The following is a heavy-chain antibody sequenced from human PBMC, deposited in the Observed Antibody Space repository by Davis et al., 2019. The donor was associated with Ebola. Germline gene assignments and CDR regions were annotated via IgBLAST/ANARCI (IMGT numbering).Heavy chain of an antibody. J-gene: IGHJ2*01. CDR3: ARGDSSGRKWYFDL. V-gene: IGHV3-33*08. D-gene: IGHD6-19*01. CDR2: IWYDGSNK. Sequence: GESLKISCAASAFSFSSYGMHWVRQAPGKGLEWVAVIWYDGSNKYYADSVKGRFTISRDNSKNTLYLQMNSLRAEDTAVYYCARGDSSGRKWYFDLWGRGTLVTVSS. CDR1: AFSFSSYG.